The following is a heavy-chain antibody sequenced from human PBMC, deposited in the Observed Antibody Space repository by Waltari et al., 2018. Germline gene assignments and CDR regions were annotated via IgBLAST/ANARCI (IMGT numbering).Heavy chain of an antibody. Sequence: QVQLVQSGAEVKKPGASVKVSCKASGYTFTGYYMHWVRQAPGQGLEWMGRINPNSGGTNYAQKFQGRVTMTRDTSISTAYMELSRLRSDDTAVYYCARVPRQLGIYGSGSYNTPPFDYWGQGTLVTVSS. D-gene: IGHD3-10*01. CDR1: GYTFTGYY. V-gene: IGHV1-2*06. J-gene: IGHJ4*02. CDR2: INPNSGGT. CDR3: ARVPRQLGIYGSGSYNTPPFDY.